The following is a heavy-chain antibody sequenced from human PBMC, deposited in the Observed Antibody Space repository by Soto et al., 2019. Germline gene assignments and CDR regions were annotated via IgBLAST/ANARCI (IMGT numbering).Heavy chain of an antibody. CDR3: ARIGKTDSSREFDS. CDR1: GFPFSISE. Sequence: PGGSLRLSCAASGFPFSISEMIWVRQAPGKGLEWISYISTSGITIHYADSVKGRFTVSRDNAKNSLYLQMSSLRAEDTAVYFCARIGKTDSSREFDSWGQGTVVTVSS. V-gene: IGHV3-48*03. CDR2: ISTSGITI. D-gene: IGHD2-21*01. J-gene: IGHJ4*02.